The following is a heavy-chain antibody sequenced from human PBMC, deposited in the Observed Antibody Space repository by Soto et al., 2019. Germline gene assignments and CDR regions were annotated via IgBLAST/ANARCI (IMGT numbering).Heavy chain of an antibody. D-gene: IGHD6-19*01. J-gene: IGHJ4*02. Sequence: SETLSLTCTVSGGSISSYYWSWIRQPPGKGLEWIGYIYYSGSTNYNPSLKSRVTITVDTSKNQFSLKLSSVTAADTAVYYCASSSPSGWYNYWGQGTLVTVSS. CDR3: ASSSPSGWYNY. CDR1: GGSISSYY. V-gene: IGHV4-59*01. CDR2: IYYSGST.